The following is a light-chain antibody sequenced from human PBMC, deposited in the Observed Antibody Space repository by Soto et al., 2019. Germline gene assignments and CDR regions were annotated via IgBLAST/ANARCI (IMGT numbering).Light chain of an antibody. V-gene: IGKV1-16*02. CDR3: QQYSSYPLT. CDR1: QGINNL. CDR2: AAS. J-gene: IGKJ4*01. Sequence: DLQMTQSPPSLSASVGDRVTITCRASQGINNLLAWFQQKPGKAPKSLIYAASRLQSGVPSKFSGSGSGTDFTLTIRSLRPEDFATYDCQQYSSYPLTFVGGTTEETK.